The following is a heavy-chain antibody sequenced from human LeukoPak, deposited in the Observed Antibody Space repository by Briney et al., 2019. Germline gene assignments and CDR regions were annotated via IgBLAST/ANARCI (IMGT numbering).Heavy chain of an antibody. D-gene: IGHD3-10*01. J-gene: IGHJ6*03. CDR3: ANHYGSGSYYYYMDV. V-gene: IGHV3-23*01. CDR1: GFTFSSYA. CDR2: ISGSGGST. Sequence: GGSLRLSCAASGFTFSSYAMSWVRQAPGKGLEWVSAISGSGGSTYYADSVKGRFTISRDNSKNTLYLQMNSLRAEDTAVYYCANHYGSGSYYYYMDVWGKGTTVTISS.